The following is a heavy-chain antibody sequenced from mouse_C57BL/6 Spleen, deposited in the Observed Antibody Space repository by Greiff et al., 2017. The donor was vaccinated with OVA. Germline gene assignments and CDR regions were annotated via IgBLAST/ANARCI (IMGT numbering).Heavy chain of an antibody. CDR2: INYDGSST. J-gene: IGHJ1*03. D-gene: IGHD1-1*02. CDR3: AREGGYYGYFDV. Sequence: EVHLVESEGGLVQPGSSMKLSCTASGFTFSDYYMAWVRQVPEKGLEWVANINYDGSSTYYLDSLKSRFIISRDIAKNILYLQMSSLKSEDTATYYCAREGGYYGYFDVWGTGTTVTVSS. CDR1: GFTFSDYY. V-gene: IGHV5-16*01.